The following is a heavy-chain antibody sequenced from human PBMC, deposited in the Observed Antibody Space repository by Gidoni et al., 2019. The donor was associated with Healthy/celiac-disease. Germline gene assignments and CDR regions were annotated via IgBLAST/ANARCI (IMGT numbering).Heavy chain of an antibody. Sequence: EVQLVQSGAEVNKPGESLKISCKGSGYSFTRYCTGSVRQMPGKGLEGMGIIYPGDSDTRYSPSFQGQVTISADKSISTAYLQWSSLKASDTAMYYCARLGETSDIVVVVAATLFFFDYWGQGTLVTVSS. CDR3: ARLGETSDIVVVVAATLFFFDY. CDR1: GYSFTRYC. J-gene: IGHJ4*02. D-gene: IGHD2-15*01. V-gene: IGHV5-51*03. CDR2: IYPGDSDT.